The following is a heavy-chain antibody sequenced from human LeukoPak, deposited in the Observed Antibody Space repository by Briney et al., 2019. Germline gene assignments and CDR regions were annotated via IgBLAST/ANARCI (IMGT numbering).Heavy chain of an antibody. V-gene: IGHV3-30*02. D-gene: IGHD1-26*01. CDR3: AKDQSGTYFFDY. CDR1: GFTFSSYG. CDR2: IRYDGSNK. Sequence: GGSLRLSCAASGFTFSSYGMHWVRQAPGKGLEWVSFIRYDGSNKYYADSVKGRFTISRDNSKNTLYLQMNSLRAEDTAVYYCAKDQSGTYFFDYWGQGTLVSVSS. J-gene: IGHJ4*02.